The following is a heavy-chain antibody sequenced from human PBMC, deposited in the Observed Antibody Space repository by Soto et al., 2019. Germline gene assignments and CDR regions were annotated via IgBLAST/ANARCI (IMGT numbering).Heavy chain of an antibody. D-gene: IGHD2-2*01. CDR3: ARYQAPDIVVVPAAIEP. V-gene: IGHV1-18*01. J-gene: IGHJ5*02. Sequence: ASVKVSCKASGYTFTSYGISWVRQAPGQGLEWMGWISAYNGNTNYAQKLQGRVTMTTDTSTSTAYMELRSLRSDDTAVYYCARYQAPDIVVVPAAIEPWGQGTLVTVSS. CDR1: GYTFTSYG. CDR2: ISAYNGNT.